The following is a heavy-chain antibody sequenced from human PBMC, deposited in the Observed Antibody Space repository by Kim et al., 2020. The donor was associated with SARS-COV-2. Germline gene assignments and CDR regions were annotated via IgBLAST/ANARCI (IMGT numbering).Heavy chain of an antibody. CDR1: GDSISSSSSY. CDR3: ARHPYPYTTSWYSMFDY. Sequence: SETLSLTCTVSGDSISSSSSYWGWIRQPPGKGLEWIGSMYYSGNTYYNPSLKSRVTISVDTSKNQFSLKLSSVTAADTAVYYCARHPYPYTTSWYSMFDYWGQGTLVTVSS. V-gene: IGHV4-39*01. D-gene: IGHD6-13*01. J-gene: IGHJ4*02. CDR2: MYYSGNT.